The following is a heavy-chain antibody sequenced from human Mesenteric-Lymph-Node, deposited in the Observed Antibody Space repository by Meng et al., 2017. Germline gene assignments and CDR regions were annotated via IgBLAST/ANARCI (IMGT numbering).Heavy chain of an antibody. J-gene: IGHJ4*02. V-gene: IGHV4-61*01. CDR2: IHYSRSP. CDR3: ARYGDYAEGFDY. CDR1: GDSVNTNYY. Sequence: SETLSLTCTVSGDSVNTNYYWSWLRQSPGKGLELIGYIHYSRSPNYNPSLKSRVTISVDTSKNQFSLKLNSVTAADTAVYYCARYGDYAEGFDYWGQGTLVTVSS. D-gene: IGHD4-17*01.